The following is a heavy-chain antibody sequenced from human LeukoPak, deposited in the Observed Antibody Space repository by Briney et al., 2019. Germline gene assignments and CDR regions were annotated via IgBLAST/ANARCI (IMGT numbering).Heavy chain of an antibody. J-gene: IGHJ5*02. CDR3: ARGRVWFDP. CDR1: GGSISSGDYY. Sequence: SETLSLTCTVSGGSISSGDYYWTWIRQPPGKGLEWIVSIYYSGSTNYNPSLKSRVTISVDTSKNQFSLKLSSVTAADTAVYYCARGRVWFDPWGQGTLVTVSS. CDR2: IYYSGST. V-gene: IGHV4-61*08.